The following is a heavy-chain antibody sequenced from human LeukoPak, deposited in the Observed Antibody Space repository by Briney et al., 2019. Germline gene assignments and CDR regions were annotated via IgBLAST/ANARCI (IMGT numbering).Heavy chain of an antibody. CDR2: ISAYNGNT. CDR1: GYTFTSYG. Sequence: ASVKVSCKASGYTFTSYGISWVRQAPGQGLEWMGWISAYNGNTNYAQKLQGRVTMTTDTSTSTAHMELRSLRSDDTAVYYCARRPPTWAYYMDVWGKGTTVTVSS. J-gene: IGHJ6*03. D-gene: IGHD6-6*01. CDR3: ARRPPTWAYYMDV. V-gene: IGHV1-18*01.